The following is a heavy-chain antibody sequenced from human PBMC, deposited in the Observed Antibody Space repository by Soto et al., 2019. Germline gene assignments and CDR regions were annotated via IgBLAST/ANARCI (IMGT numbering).Heavy chain of an antibody. CDR2: TSYDGSNN. CDR1: GFTFRSYV. D-gene: IGHD3-16*01. J-gene: IGHJ4*02. V-gene: IGHV3-33*05. Sequence: QVHLVESGGGVVQPGTSLRLSCVGSGFTFRSYVIHWVRQAPGKGLEWVALTSYDGSNNFYGDSVKGRFTISRDNSRNTVELQMDSLRLEDTALYYCARWGTTGGLDVWGQGTLVYVSS. CDR3: ARWGTTGGLDV.